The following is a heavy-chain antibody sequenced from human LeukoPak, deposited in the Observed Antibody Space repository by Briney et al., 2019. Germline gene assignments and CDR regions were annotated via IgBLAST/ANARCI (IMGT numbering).Heavy chain of an antibody. CDR2: ISYDGSHK. CDR1: GITFRSYG. CDR3: AKGARGDTVTSIVGLNWFDP. Sequence: GGSLRLSCAASGITFRSYGMHWGRQAPGKGLEWVAVISYDGSHKYYADSVKGRFSISRDNSKNTLYLQMNSLTADDPAVYYCAKGARGDTVTSIVGLNWFDPWGQGTLVTVSS. D-gene: IGHD4-17*01. V-gene: IGHV3-30*18. J-gene: IGHJ5*02.